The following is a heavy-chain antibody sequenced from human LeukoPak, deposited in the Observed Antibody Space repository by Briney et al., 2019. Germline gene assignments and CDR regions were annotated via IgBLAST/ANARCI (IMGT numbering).Heavy chain of an antibody. CDR2: ISSSSSYI. V-gene: IGHV3-21*01. Sequence: GGSLRLSCAASGFTFSSYSMNWVRQAPGKGLEGVSSISSSSSYIYYADSVKGRFTISRDNAKNSLYLQMNSLRAEDTAVYYCAREVYCSSTSCYTDWFDPWGQGTLVTVSS. CDR3: AREVYCSSTSCYTDWFDP. D-gene: IGHD2-2*02. J-gene: IGHJ5*02. CDR1: GFTFSSYS.